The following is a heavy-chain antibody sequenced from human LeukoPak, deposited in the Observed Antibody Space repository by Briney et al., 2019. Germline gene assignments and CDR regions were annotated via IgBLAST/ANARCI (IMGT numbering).Heavy chain of an antibody. D-gene: IGHD1-26*01. J-gene: IGHJ3*02. CDR2: IYGGGST. V-gene: IGHV3-53*01. CDR1: GFTVSSNY. Sequence: GGSLRLSCEASGFTVSSNYMSWVRQAPGKGLEWVSVIYGGGSTYYADSVKGRFTISRDNAKNSLYLQMNSLRAEDTAVYYCARDWDLDFDIWGQGTMVTVSS. CDR3: ARDWDLDFDI.